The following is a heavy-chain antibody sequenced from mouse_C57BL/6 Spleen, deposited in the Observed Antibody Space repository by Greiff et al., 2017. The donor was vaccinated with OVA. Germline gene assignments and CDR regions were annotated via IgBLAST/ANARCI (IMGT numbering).Heavy chain of an antibody. V-gene: IGHV2-9-1*01. Sequence: VKLMESGPGLVAPSQSLSITCTVSGFSLTSYAISWVRQPPGKGLEWLGVIWTGGGTNYNSALKSRLSISKDNSKSQVFLKMNSLQTDDTARYYCAREGYYYGSSWDYYAMDYWGQGTSVTVSS. CDR1: GFSLTSYA. J-gene: IGHJ4*01. CDR2: IWTGGGT. CDR3: AREGYYYGSSWDYYAMDY. D-gene: IGHD1-1*01.